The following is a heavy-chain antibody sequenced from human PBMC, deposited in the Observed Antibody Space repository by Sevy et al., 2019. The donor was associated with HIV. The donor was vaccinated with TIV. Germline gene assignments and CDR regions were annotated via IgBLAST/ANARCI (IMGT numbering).Heavy chain of an antibody. V-gene: IGHV4-34*01. CDR1: GGSFSGYY. Sequence: TLSLTCAVYGGSFSGYYWNWIRQSPGKGLEWIGEINHSGSTHYNPSHESRVTISVDTSKNQFSLRLNSVTAADTAVYYCARAPPVVVVPGAPSWFDPWGQGTLVTVSS. J-gene: IGHJ5*02. D-gene: IGHD2-2*01. CDR2: INHSGST. CDR3: ARAPPVVVVPGAPSWFDP.